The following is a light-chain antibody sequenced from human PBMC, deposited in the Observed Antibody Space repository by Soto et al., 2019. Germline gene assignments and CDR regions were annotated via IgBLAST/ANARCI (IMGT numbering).Light chain of an antibody. Sequence: QSALTQPASVSGSPGQSITISCTGTSSDVGGYNYVSWYQQHPDKAPKLMIYEVTNRPSGVSFRFSGSKSGNTASLTISGLQPEDEADYYCSSYTSTGTLYVFGTGTKLTVL. CDR1: SSDVGGYNY. V-gene: IGLV2-14*01. J-gene: IGLJ1*01. CDR3: SSYTSTGTLYV. CDR2: EVT.